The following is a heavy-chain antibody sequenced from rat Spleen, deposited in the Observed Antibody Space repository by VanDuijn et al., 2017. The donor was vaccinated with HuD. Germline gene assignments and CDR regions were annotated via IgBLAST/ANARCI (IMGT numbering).Heavy chain of an antibody. J-gene: IGHJ2*01. Sequence: EVQLVESGGGLVQPGRSLKLSCVASGFTFNNYWMTWIRQAPGKGLEWVASISPSGVTYYRDSVRGRFTISSDDAKTTLYLQMDSLRSEDTATYYCTRVRGFFDYWGQGVMVTVSS. D-gene: IGHD4-4*01. V-gene: IGHV5-31*01. CDR1: GFTFNNYW. CDR3: TRVRGFFDY. CDR2: ISPSGVT.